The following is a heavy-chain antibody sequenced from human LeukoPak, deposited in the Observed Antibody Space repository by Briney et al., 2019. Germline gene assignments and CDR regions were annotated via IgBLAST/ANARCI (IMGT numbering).Heavy chain of an antibody. D-gene: IGHD2-2*01. CDR3: AKTCSSTSCYFD. Sequence: GASLRLSCAASGFTFSSYAMSWVRQAPGKGLEWVSAISGSGGSTYYADSVKGRFTISRDNSKNTLYLQMNSLRAEDTAVYYCAKTCSSTSCYFDWGQGTLVTVPS. CDR2: ISGSGGST. J-gene: IGHJ4*02. V-gene: IGHV3-23*01. CDR1: GFTFSSYA.